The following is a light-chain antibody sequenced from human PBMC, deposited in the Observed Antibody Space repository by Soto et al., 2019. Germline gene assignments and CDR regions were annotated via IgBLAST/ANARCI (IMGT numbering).Light chain of an antibody. Sequence: DIQMTQSPSTLSASVGDRVTITCRASQSISTWLAWYQQKPGKAPHLLISGASNLETGVPSRFSGSGSGTQFTLTISSLQPDDFATYYCQQYNGHSTFGQGTKVDIK. V-gene: IGKV1-5*01. CDR3: QQYNGHST. J-gene: IGKJ1*01. CDR2: GAS. CDR1: QSISTW.